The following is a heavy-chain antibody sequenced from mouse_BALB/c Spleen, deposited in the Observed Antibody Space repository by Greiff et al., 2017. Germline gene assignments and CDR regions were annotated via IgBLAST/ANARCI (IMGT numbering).Heavy chain of an antibody. Sequence: EVKLQESGGGLVKPGGSLKLSCAASGFTFSSYAMSWVRQTPEKRLEWVATISSGGSYTYYPDSVKGRFTISRDNAKNTLYLQMSSLRSEDTAMYYCAKNDGLYAMDYWGQGTSVTVSS. J-gene: IGHJ4*01. D-gene: IGHD2-3*01. CDR1: GFTFSSYA. CDR2: ISSGGSYT. V-gene: IGHV5-9-3*01. CDR3: AKNDGLYAMDY.